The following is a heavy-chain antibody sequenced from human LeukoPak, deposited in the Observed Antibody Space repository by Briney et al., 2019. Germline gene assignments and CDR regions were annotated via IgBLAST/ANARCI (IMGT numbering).Heavy chain of an antibody. J-gene: IGHJ4*02. CDR3: AKGGNKYCSGGSCYSNS. Sequence: GGSLRLSCAASGFTFSSYSMNWVRQAPGKGLEWVSYISSSSSTIYYADSVKGRFTISRDNAKNSLYLQMNSLRAEDTAVYYCAKGGNKYCSGGSCYSNSWGQGTLVTVSS. CDR2: ISSSSSTI. CDR1: GFTFSSYS. D-gene: IGHD2-15*01. V-gene: IGHV3-48*01.